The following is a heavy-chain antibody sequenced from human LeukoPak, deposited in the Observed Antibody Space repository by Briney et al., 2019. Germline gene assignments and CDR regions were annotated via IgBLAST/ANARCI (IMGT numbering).Heavy chain of an antibody. D-gene: IGHD2-15*01. J-gene: IGHJ6*02. Sequence: ASVKLSCKVSGYTLTELSMHWVRQAPGKGLEWMGGFDPEDGETIYAQKFQGRFTMTEDTSTDTAYMELSSLRSEETAVYYCASEWPSTQRVNCSGGSCYGQFGEYYYYGMDVWGQGTTVTVSS. CDR3: ASEWPSTQRVNCSGGSCYGQFGEYYYYGMDV. V-gene: IGHV1-24*01. CDR2: FDPEDGET. CDR1: GYTLTELS.